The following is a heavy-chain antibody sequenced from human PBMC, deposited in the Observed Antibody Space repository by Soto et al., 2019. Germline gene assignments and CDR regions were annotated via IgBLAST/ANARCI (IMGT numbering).Heavy chain of an antibody. Sequence: ASVKVSCKASGYTFTSYGISWVRQAPGQGLEWMGWISAYNGNTNYAQKLQGRVTMTTDTSTSTAYMELRSLRSDDTAVYYCARDLYGGTYYDSSGYYFDYWGQGTLVTVSS. CDR3: ARDLYGGTYYDSSGYYFDY. D-gene: IGHD3-22*01. J-gene: IGHJ4*02. CDR2: ISAYNGNT. V-gene: IGHV1-18*04. CDR1: GYTFTSYG.